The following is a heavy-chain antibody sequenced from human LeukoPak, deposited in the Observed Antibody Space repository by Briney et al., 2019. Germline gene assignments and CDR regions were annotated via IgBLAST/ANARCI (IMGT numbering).Heavy chain of an antibody. CDR2: IRYDGSNK. V-gene: IGHV3-30*02. CDR3: AKGLEGSGSYYSRSADY. D-gene: IGHD3-10*01. Sequence: PGGSLRLSCAASGFTFSSYGMHWVRQAPGKGLEWVAFIRYDGSNKYYADSVKGRFTISRDNSKNTLYLQMNSLRAEDTAVYYCAKGLEGSGSYYSRSADYWGQGTLVTVSS. CDR1: GFTFSSYG. J-gene: IGHJ4*02.